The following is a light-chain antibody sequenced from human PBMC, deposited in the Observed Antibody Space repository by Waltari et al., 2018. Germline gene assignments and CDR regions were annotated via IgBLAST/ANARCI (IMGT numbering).Light chain of an antibody. CDR3: QAWDSGVV. CDR1: KLGDKY. V-gene: IGLV3-1*01. CDR2: QDS. Sequence: SYELTQPPSVSVSPGQTVSITCSGDKLGDKYVCWYQQKPGHSPEVVIYQDSLRPSGIPERFSCSNSGNTATLTISGTQPVDDADYYCQAWDSGVVFGGGTKLTVL. J-gene: IGLJ3*02.